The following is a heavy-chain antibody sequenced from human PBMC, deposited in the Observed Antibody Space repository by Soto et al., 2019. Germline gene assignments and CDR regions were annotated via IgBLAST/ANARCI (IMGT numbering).Heavy chain of an antibody. J-gene: IGHJ6*02. V-gene: IGHV3-23*01. CDR2: ISGSGGST. CDR1: GFTFSSYA. Sequence: EVQLLESGGGLVQPGGSLRLSCAASGFTFSSYAMSWVRQAPGKGLEWVSAISGSGGSTYYADSVKGRFTISRDNSKNTLYLQMNSLRAEDTAVYYCAKGYDFWSGYFYYYYYGMDVWGQGTTVTVSS. CDR3: AKGYDFWSGYFYYYYYGMDV. D-gene: IGHD3-3*01.